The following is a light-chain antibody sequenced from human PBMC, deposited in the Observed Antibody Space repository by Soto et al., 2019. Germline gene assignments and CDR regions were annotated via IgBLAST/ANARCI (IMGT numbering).Light chain of an antibody. CDR1: ISNIGGNS. CDR3: AAWDASLTGVV. Sequence: QSVLTQPPSASGTPGQRVIISCSGSISNIGGNSVYWYQQLPGTAPQLLINNDNQRPSGVPYRFSGSKSGTSASLAISGLRSEDDADYFCAAWDASLTGVVFGGGTKLTVL. CDR2: NDN. J-gene: IGLJ2*01. V-gene: IGLV1-47*02.